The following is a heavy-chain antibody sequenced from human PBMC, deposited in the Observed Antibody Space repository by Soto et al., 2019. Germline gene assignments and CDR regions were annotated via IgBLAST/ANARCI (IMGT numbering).Heavy chain of an antibody. D-gene: IGHD3-16*02. CDR1: GRSISSYY. J-gene: IGHJ3*02. Sequence: SATLSLTCTVSGRSISSYYWSCIRQPPGKGLEWIGYIYYSGSTNYNPSLKSRVTISVDTSKNQFSLKLSSVTAADTAVYYCAREISTYAFDIWGQGTMVT. CDR3: AREISTYAFDI. CDR2: IYYSGST. V-gene: IGHV4-59*01.